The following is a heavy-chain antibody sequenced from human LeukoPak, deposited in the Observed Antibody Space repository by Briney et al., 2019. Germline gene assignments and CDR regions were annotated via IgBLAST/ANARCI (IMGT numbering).Heavy chain of an antibody. V-gene: IGHV3-23*01. CDR1: GFTFSTYA. CDR3: AKLGYYDSSGPNDAFDI. D-gene: IGHD3-22*01. CDR2: ISGSGGST. J-gene: IGHJ3*02. Sequence: GGSLRLSCAASGFTFSTYAMSWVRQAPGKGLEWVSAISGSGGSTYYADSVKGRFTISRDNSKNTLYLQMNSLRAEDTAVYYCAKLGYYDSSGPNDAFDIWGQGTMVTVSS.